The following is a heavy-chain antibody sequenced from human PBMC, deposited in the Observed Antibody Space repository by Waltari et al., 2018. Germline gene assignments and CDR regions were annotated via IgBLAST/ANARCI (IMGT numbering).Heavy chain of an antibody. CDR1: GGSISSHY. CDR3: ARGYDFWSGYYSYYGMDV. D-gene: IGHD3-3*01. CDR2: IYYSGST. Sequence: QVQLQESGPGLVKPSETLSLPCTVSGGSISSHYWSWIRQPPGKGLEWIGYIYYSGSTNYNPSLKSRVTISVDTSKNQFSLKLSSVTAADTAVYYCARGYDFWSGYYSYYGMDVWGQGTTVTVSS. V-gene: IGHV4-59*11. J-gene: IGHJ6*02.